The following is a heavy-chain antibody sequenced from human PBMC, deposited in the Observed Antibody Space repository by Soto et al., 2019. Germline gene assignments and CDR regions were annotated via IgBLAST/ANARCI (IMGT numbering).Heavy chain of an antibody. Sequence: GASVKVSCKASGYTFTSYGISWVRQAPGQGLEWMGWISAYNGNTNYAQKLQGRVTMTTDTSTSTAYMELRSPRSGDTAVYYCARMASSDDFWSGYYTQGWMYYYYGMDVWGQGTTVTVSS. CDR1: GYTFTSYG. CDR2: ISAYNGNT. J-gene: IGHJ6*02. D-gene: IGHD3-3*01. CDR3: ARMASSDDFWSGYYTQGWMYYYYGMDV. V-gene: IGHV1-18*01.